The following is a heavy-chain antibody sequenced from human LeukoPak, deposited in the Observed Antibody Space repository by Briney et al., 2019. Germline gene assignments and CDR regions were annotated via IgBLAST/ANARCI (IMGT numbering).Heavy chain of an antibody. CDR1: GFTLSTYW. V-gene: IGHV3-7*01. J-gene: IGHJ4*02. Sequence: GGSLRLSCEASGFTLSTYWMNWVRQVPGKGLDWVANINPDGSGKRYVDSVKGRFTIARDNADNSLSLQMNSLRAEDMAVYYCASWGAGGNSWGQGTLVTVSS. CDR2: INPDGSGK. D-gene: IGHD3-16*01. CDR3: ASWGAGGNS.